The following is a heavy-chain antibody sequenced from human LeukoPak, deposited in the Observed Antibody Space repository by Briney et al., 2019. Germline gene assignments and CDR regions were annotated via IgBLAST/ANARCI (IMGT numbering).Heavy chain of an antibody. V-gene: IGHV3-74*03. CDR2: INGDGSSA. D-gene: IGHD4-17*01. CDR3: ARGDGDYVRSLDH. J-gene: IGHJ4*02. CDR1: GFTLSSYW. Sequence: GGSLRLSCAASGFTLSSYWMHWVRQAPGKGLVWVSRINGDGSSATYVDSVRGQFTISRDNAKNSLYLQMSSLRVEDTAVYYCARGDGDYVRSLDHWGQGTLVTVSS.